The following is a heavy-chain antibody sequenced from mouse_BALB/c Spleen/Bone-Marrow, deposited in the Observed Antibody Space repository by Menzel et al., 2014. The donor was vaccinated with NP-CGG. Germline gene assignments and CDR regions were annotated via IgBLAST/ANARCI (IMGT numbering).Heavy chain of an antibody. CDR2: IWGDGST. J-gene: IGHJ1*01. CDR1: GFSLTSYG. CDR3: AKPLLPWWYFDV. V-gene: IGHV2-3*01. D-gene: IGHD1-1*01. Sequence: VHLVESGPGLVAPSQSLSITCTVSGFSLTSYGVSWVRQPPGKGLERLGVIWGDGSTNYHSALISRLSIRKDNSKSQVFLKLNSLQTDDTATYYCAKPLLPWWYFDVWGAGTTVTVSS.